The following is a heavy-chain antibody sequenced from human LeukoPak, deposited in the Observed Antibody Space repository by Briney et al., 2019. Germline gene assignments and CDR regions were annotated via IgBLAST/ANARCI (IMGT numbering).Heavy chain of an antibody. CDR2: IIPIFGTA. V-gene: IGHV1-69*05. D-gene: IGHD6-13*01. Sequence: ASVKVSCKASGGTFSSYAISWVRQVPGQGLEWMGGIIPIFGTANYAQKFQGRVTITTDESTSTAYMELSSLRSEDTAVYYCARDRGIAAAVDLFDYWGQGTLVTVSS. J-gene: IGHJ4*02. CDR1: GGTFSSYA. CDR3: ARDRGIAAAVDLFDY.